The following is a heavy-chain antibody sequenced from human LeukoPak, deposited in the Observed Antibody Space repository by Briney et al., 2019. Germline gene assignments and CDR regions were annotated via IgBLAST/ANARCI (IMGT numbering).Heavy chain of an antibody. V-gene: IGHV3-23*01. CDR1: VFTVIIDA. J-gene: IGHJ3*02. D-gene: IGHD1-26*01. CDR2: IIVICGCT. CDR3: AKGDVGHTRNAFDI. Sequence: HPGGPLRLTLVPLVFTVIIDAMRCGRQAPGKGLQLVSAIIVICGCTYYADSVKGRFINSRANSKNTLYLHMNILRAVDSAVYYCAKGDVGHTRNAFDIWGQGTMVTVSS.